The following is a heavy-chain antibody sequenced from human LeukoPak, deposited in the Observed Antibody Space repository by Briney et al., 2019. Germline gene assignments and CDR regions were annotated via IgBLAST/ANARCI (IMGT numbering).Heavy chain of an antibody. D-gene: IGHD3-22*01. Sequence: PGGSLRLSCAASGFTFDDYGMSWVRQAPGKGLEWVSGINWNGGSTGYADSVKGRFTISRDNAKNSLYLQMNSLRAEDTAVYYCAREAIQLWPRAYYDSSGYSDYWGQGTLVTVSS. CDR2: INWNGGST. CDR1: GFTFDDYG. J-gene: IGHJ4*02. CDR3: AREAIQLWPRAYYDSSGYSDY. V-gene: IGHV3-20*04.